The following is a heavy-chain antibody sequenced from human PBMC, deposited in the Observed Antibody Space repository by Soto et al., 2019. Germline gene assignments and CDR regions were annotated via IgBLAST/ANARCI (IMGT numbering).Heavy chain of an antibody. CDR1: GYTFTSYG. J-gene: IGHJ3*02. D-gene: IGHD3-9*01. V-gene: IGHV1-18*01. CDR2: ISAYNGNT. Sequence: ASVKVSCKASGYTFTSYGISWVRQAPGQGLEWMGWISAYNGNTNYAQKLQGRVTMTTDTSTSTAYMELRSLRSDDTAVYYCARDYYDILTGPRNDAFDIWAKGQWSPSPQ. CDR3: ARDYYDILTGPRNDAFDI.